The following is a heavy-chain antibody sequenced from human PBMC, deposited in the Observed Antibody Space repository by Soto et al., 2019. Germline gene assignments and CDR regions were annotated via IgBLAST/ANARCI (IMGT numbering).Heavy chain of an antibody. J-gene: IGHJ4*02. Sequence: RLSCAASGFTFSDYYMSWIRQAPGKGLEWVSYISSSGSTIYYADSVKGRFTISRDNAKNSLYLQMNSLRAEDTAVYYCARDRCSGGSCYYRNLDYWGQGTLVTVSS. D-gene: IGHD2-15*01. V-gene: IGHV3-11*01. CDR2: ISSSGSTI. CDR1: GFTFSDYY. CDR3: ARDRCSGGSCYYRNLDY.